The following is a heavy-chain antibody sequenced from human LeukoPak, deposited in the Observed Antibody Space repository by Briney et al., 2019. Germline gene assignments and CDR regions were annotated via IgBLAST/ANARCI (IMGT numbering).Heavy chain of an antibody. CDR1: GGSISSYY. CDR2: IYYSGST. CDR3: ARDSRIVGATDGYFQH. J-gene: IGHJ1*01. Sequence: SETLSLTCTVSGGSISSYYWSWIRQPPGKGLEWIGYIYYSGSTNYNPTLKSRVTISVDTSKNQFSLKLSSVTAADTAVYYCARDSRIVGATDGYFQHWGQGTLVTVSS. D-gene: IGHD1-26*01. V-gene: IGHV4-59*01.